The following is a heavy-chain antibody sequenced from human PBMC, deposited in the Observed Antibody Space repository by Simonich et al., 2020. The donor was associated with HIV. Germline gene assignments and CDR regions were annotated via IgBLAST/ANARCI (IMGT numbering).Heavy chain of an antibody. CDR3: ARLTAGGLGEYFQH. D-gene: IGHD6-13*01. V-gene: IGHV4-34*01. J-gene: IGHJ1*01. CDR2: INHSGRT. CDR1: GGSFSGYY. Sequence: QVQLQQWGAGLLKPSETLSLTCAVYGGSFSGYYWSWIRQPPGKGLVWIGEINHSGRTNHNPSLKSRVTISVDTSKNQFSLKLSSVTAADTAVYYCARLTAGGLGEYFQHWGQGTLVTVSS.